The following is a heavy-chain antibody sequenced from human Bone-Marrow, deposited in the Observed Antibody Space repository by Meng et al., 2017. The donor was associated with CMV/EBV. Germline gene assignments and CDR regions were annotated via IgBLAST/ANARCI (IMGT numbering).Heavy chain of an antibody. Sequence: SETLSLTCTLSDDSIRSSNYYWGWIRQPPGKGLEWIGSIYYSGSTYYNPSLKSRVTISVDTSKNQFSLKLSSVTAADTAVYYCARRGAVASVDYWGQGTLVTVSS. J-gene: IGHJ4*02. D-gene: IGHD6-19*01. CDR2: IYYSGST. CDR3: ARRGAVASVDY. V-gene: IGHV4-39*01. CDR1: DDSIRSSNYY.